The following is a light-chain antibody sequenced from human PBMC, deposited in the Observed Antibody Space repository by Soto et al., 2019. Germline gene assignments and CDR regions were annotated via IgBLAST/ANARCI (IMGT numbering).Light chain of an antibody. CDR1: QSVSSSH. V-gene: IGKV3-20*01. CDR3: QQSYSNPAWT. J-gene: IGKJ1*01. Sequence: NVLTLNPRTLSLSPEERATLSCRASQSVSSSHLAWYQQKPGQAPRLLISGASSRATGIPDRFTGSGSGTDFTLTISSLQHEDFATYYCQQSYSNPAWTFGQGTKVDIK. CDR2: GAS.